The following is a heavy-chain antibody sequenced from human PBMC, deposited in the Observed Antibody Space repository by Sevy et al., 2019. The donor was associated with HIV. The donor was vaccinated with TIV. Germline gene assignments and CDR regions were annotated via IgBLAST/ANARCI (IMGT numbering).Heavy chain of an antibody. CDR3: ARQILGDSSTWYFLDAFDI. CDR1: GYSFTKYW. J-gene: IGHJ3*02. Sequence: GESLKISCKASGYSFTKYWIGWVRQMPGKGLEWMGIIYPGDSDIRYSPSFPGQVTFSVDKSISTAYLQWSSLTASDTAMYYCARQILGDSSTWYFLDAFDIWGQGTMVTVSS. V-gene: IGHV5-51*01. CDR2: IYPGDSDI. D-gene: IGHD2-2*01.